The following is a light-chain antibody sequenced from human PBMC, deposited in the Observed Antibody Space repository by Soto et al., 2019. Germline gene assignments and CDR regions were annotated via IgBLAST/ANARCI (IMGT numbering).Light chain of an antibody. J-gene: IGLJ3*02. CDR1: SGHSTYI. CDR2: LDRSGSY. CDR3: ETWYSNTHKV. Sequence: QSVLTQSSSASASLGSSVKLTCILSSGHSTYIIAWHQQQPGKAPRFLMTLDRSGSYNRGSGVPDRVSGSSSGADRYLTISTLQFEDEGDYYCETWYSNTHKVFGGGTKLTVL. V-gene: IGLV4-60*02.